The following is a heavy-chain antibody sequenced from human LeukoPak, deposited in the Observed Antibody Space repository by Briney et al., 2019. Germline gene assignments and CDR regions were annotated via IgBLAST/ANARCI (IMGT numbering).Heavy chain of an antibody. V-gene: IGHV4-30-2*01. Sequence: SQTLSLTCAVSGGSISSGGYSWSWIRQPPGKGLEWIGYIHHSGSTYYNPSLKSRVTISVDRSKNRFSLKLSSVTAADTAVYYCARAARSIYYYGMDVWGKGTTVTVSS. J-gene: IGHJ6*04. CDR3: ARAARSIYYYGMDV. D-gene: IGHD2-2*01. CDR1: GGSISSGGYS. CDR2: IHHSGST.